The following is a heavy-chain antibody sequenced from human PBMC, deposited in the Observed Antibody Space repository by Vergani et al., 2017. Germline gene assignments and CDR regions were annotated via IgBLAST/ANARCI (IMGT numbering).Heavy chain of an antibody. D-gene: IGHD3-10*01. CDR2: VSFRGDT. V-gene: IGHV4-59*11. CDR3: ARSRIYYGAGSPDY. J-gene: IGHJ4*02. CDR1: FDSIRNLY. Sequence: QVQLQESGPGLVKSSETLSLTCSVSFDSIRNLYCNWIRQPPGKGLEWMGYVSFRGDTLYDPSVKGRMTISLNTSSHQFSLYLTSVTAADTAVYYCARSRIYYGAGSPDYWGQGTLVTVSS.